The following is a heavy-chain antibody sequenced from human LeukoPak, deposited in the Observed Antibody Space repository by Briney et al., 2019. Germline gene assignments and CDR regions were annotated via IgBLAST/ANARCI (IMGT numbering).Heavy chain of an antibody. D-gene: IGHD6-19*01. V-gene: IGHV3-7*01. CDR3: ARDRETAGYSSGWFDY. J-gene: IGHJ4*02. CDR1: GFTFNNYW. Sequence: EPGGSLRLSCAASGFTFNNYWMSWLRQAPGKGLEWVASIKEDGGEKYYVDSVKGRFTISRDNAKNSLSLQMNSLRVEDTAVYYCARDRETAGYSSGWFDYWGQGTLVTVSS. CDR2: IKEDGGEK.